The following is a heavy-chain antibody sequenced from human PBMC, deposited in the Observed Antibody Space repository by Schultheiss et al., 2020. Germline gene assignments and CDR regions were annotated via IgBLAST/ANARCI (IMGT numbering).Heavy chain of an antibody. V-gene: IGHV3-23*01. Sequence: GGSLRLSCAASGLTFSSYAMSWVRQAPGKGLEWVSAISGSGGSTYYADSVKGRFTISRDNSKNTLYLQMNSLRDEDTAVYYCAKIYLAAAGHIDYWGQGTLVTVAS. J-gene: IGHJ4*02. CDR2: ISGSGGST. CDR3: AKIYLAAAGHIDY. D-gene: IGHD6-13*01. CDR1: GLTFSSYA.